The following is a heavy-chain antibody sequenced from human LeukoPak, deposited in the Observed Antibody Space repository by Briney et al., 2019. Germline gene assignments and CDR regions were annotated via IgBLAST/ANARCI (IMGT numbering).Heavy chain of an antibody. CDR3: ARANRVHGWVVAATLSGWFDP. D-gene: IGHD2-15*01. Sequence: ASVKVSCKASGYTFTSYDINWVRQATGQGLEWMGWMNPNSGNTGYAQKFQGRVTMTRNTSISTAYMELSRLRSDDTAVYYCARANRVHGWVVAATLSGWFDPWGQGTLVTVSS. CDR1: GYTFTSYD. V-gene: IGHV1-8*01. CDR2: MNPNSGNT. J-gene: IGHJ5*02.